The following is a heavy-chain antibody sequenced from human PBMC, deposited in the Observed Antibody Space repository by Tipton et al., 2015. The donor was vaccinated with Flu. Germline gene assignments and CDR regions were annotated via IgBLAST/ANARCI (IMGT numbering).Heavy chain of an antibody. V-gene: IGHV4-34*01. J-gene: IGHJ4*02. D-gene: IGHD2-2*02. Sequence: TLSLTCTVYGGSFSGYYWSWIRQPPGKGLEWIGEINHSGSTNYNPSLKSRVTISVDTSKNQFSLKLSSVTAADTAVYYCARRFWSVVVPDAIPLDCWGQGTLVTVSS. CDR3: ARRFWSVVVPDAIPLDC. CDR1: GGSFSGYY. CDR2: INHSGST.